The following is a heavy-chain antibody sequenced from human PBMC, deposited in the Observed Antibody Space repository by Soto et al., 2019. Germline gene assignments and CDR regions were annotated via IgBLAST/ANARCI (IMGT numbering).Heavy chain of an antibody. J-gene: IGHJ4*02. Sequence: ASETLSLTCTVSGGSFSSYYWSWIRQPPWKGLEWIGYIYYSGSTNYNPSLKSRVTISVDTSKNQFSLKLSSVTAADTAVYYCALLYYDFWSGYPGAFDYWGQGTLVTVSS. CDR3: ALLYYDFWSGYPGAFDY. V-gene: IGHV4-59*08. CDR1: GGSFSSYY. D-gene: IGHD3-3*01. CDR2: IYYSGST.